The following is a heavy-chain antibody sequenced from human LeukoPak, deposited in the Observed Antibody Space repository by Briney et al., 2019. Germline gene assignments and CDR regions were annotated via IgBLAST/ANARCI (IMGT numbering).Heavy chain of an antibody. V-gene: IGHV4-59*08. CDR3: ARHRDGSGYYIG. CDR1: GGSISSYY. D-gene: IGHD3-22*01. Sequence: SETLSLTCTVSGGSISSYYWSWIRQPPGKGLEWIGYIYYSGSTNYNPSLKSRVTISVDTSKNQFSLKLSSVTAVDTAVYYCARHRDGSGYYIGWGQGTLVTVSS. CDR2: IYYSGST. J-gene: IGHJ4*02.